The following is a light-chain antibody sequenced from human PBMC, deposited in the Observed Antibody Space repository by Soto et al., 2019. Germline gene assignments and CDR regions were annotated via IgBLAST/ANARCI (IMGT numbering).Light chain of an antibody. CDR1: RFLSSSY. Sequence: EIVLTQSPGPLSLSPGERATLSRRASRFLSSSYVVWYQQKPGQAPRLLIYAASRRATGIPDRFSGSGSATEYTLTISRLEPEDSAVYYCQQQGTFGQGTKLEIK. CDR2: AAS. J-gene: IGKJ2*01. CDR3: QQQGT. V-gene: IGKV3-20*01.